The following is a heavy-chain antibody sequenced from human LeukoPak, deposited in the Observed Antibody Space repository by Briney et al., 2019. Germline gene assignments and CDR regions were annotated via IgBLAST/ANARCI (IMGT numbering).Heavy chain of an antibody. V-gene: IGHV3-23*01. CDR1: GFTFSSYA. D-gene: IGHD5-18*01. Sequence: PGGSLRLSCAASGFTFSSYAMSWVRQAPGKGLEWVSAISGSGGSTYYADSVKGRFTISRDNSKNTLYLQMNSLRAEDTAVYYCAKDTRRYSYGPFNWFDPWGQGTLVTVSP. CDR2: ISGSGGST. J-gene: IGHJ5*02. CDR3: AKDTRRYSYGPFNWFDP.